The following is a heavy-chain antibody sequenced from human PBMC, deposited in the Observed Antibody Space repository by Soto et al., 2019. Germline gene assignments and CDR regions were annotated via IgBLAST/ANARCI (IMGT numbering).Heavy chain of an antibody. V-gene: IGHV4-59*01. CDR1: GGSISSYY. Sequence: SETLSLTCTVSGGSISSYYWSWIRQPPGKGLEWIGYIYYSGSTNYNPSLKSRVTISVDTSKNQFSLKLSSVTAADTAVYYCARAPITIFGVVSHFDYWGQGTLVTAPQ. CDR3: ARAPITIFGVVSHFDY. D-gene: IGHD3-3*01. CDR2: IYYSGST. J-gene: IGHJ4*02.